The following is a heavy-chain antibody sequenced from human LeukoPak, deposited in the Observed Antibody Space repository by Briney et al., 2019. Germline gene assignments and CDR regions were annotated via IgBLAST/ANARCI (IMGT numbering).Heavy chain of an antibody. CDR1: GYSFTSYW. CDR2: IYPGDSDT. CDR3: ARGARLWFGELLLRYYFDY. J-gene: IGHJ4*02. V-gene: IGHV5-51*01. D-gene: IGHD3-10*01. Sequence: GGSLRLSCKGSGYSFTSYWIGWVRQMPGKGLEWMGIIYPGDSDTRYSPSFQGQVTISADKSISTAYLQWSSLKASDTAMYYCARGARLWFGELLLRYYFDYWGQGTLVTVSS.